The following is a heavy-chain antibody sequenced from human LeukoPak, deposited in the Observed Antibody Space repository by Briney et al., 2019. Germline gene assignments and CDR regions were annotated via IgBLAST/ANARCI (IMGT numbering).Heavy chain of an antibody. J-gene: IGHJ5*02. CDR3: ARGDYGGDNWFDP. CDR1: GFTFSSYW. D-gene: IGHD4-17*01. V-gene: IGHV3-74*01. Sequence: GGSLRLSCAASGFTFSSYWMHWVRQAPGKGLVWVSRINSDGSSTSYADSVKGRFTISRDNAKNTLYLQMNSLRAEDTAVYYCARGDYGGDNWFDPWGQGTLVTSPQ. CDR2: INSDGSST.